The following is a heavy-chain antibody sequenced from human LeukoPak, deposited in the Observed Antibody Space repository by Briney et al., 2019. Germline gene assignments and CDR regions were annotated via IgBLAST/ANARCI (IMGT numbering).Heavy chain of an antibody. J-gene: IGHJ4*02. V-gene: IGHV3-23*01. CDR1: GFTFTTYA. CDR3: AIGPPYGGYSD. CDR2: INGSGGRT. Sequence: GGFLRLSCAASGFTFTTYAMTWVRQAPGKGPEWVSTINGSGGRTYYADSLKGRFTISRDNSKNTLYLQMNSLRAEDTAVYYCAIGPPYGGYSDWGQGTLVTVSS. D-gene: IGHD5-12*01.